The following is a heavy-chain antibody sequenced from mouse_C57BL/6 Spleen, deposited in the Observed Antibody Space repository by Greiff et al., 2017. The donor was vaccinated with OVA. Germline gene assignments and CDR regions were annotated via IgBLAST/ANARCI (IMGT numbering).Heavy chain of an antibody. V-gene: IGHV1-55*01. CDR2: ISTGSGNT. J-gene: IGHJ4*01. Sequence: QVQLKQPGAELVKPGASVQMSCKASGYTFTSYWITWVQQRPGQGLEWIGDISTGSGNTNYNERFKSKATLTVDTSSSTAYMQLSSLTSEDSAVYYCARKLHAIDYWGQGTSVTVSS. CDR3: ARKLHAIDY. CDR1: GYTFTSYW.